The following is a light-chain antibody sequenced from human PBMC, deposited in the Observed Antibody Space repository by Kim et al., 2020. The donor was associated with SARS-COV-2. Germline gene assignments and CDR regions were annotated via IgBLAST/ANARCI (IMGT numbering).Light chain of an antibody. J-gene: IGLJ3*02. CDR2: DNN. CDR3: GTWDSSLSDWV. V-gene: IGLV1-51*01. Sequence: QSVLTQPPSVSAAPGQKVTISCSGSSSNIGNNYVSWYQQLPGTAPKLLIYDNNKRPSGIPDRFSGSKSDTSATLGITGLQTGDEADYYCGTWDSSLSDWVFGGGTQLTVL. CDR1: SSNIGNNY.